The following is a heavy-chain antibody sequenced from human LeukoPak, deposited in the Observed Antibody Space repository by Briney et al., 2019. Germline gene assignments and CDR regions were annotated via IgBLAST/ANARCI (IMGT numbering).Heavy chain of an antibody. CDR1: GFTFSSYA. CDR2: ISGSGGST. Sequence: GRSLRPSCAASGFTFSSYAMSCVRQAPGNGLEWGSAISGSGGSTYYADSVKGRFTISRDNSKNTLYLQMNTLRAEDMAVYYCAKGRYCSGGSCFLAMVHTNDYWGQGTLVTVSS. D-gene: IGHD2-15*01. J-gene: IGHJ4*02. V-gene: IGHV3-23*01. CDR3: AKGRYCSGGSCFLAMVHTNDY.